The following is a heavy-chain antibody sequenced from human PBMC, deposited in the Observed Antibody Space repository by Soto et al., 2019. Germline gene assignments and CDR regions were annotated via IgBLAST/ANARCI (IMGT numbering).Heavy chain of an antibody. V-gene: IGHV1-69*02. CDR3: AKAIGSCSSTRCYTFDY. J-gene: IGHJ4*02. CDR1: GGTFSSYT. CDR2: IIPILGIA. D-gene: IGHD2-2*02. Sequence: VSCKASGGTFSSYTISWVRQAPGQGLEWMGRIIPILGIANYAQKFQGRVTITADKSTSTAYMELSSLRSEDTAVYYCAKAIGSCSSTRCYTFDYWGKGTLVTVSS.